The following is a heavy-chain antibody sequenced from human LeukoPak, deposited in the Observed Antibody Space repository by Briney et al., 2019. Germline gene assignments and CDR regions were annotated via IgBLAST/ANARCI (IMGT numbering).Heavy chain of an antibody. Sequence: GGSLRLSCAASGFTFSSYSMNWVRQAPGKGLEWVAVIWYDGSNKYYADSVKGRFTISRDNSKNTLYLQMNSLRAEDTAVYYCARDWESLPGYWGQGTLVTVSS. CDR2: IWYDGSNK. CDR3: ARDWESLPGY. V-gene: IGHV3-33*08. J-gene: IGHJ4*02. D-gene: IGHD1-26*01. CDR1: GFTFSSYS.